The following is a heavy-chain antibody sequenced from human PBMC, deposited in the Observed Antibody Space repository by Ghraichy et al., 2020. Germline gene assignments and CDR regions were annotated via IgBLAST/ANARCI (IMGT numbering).Heavy chain of an antibody. J-gene: IGHJ4*02. CDR3: ARSLDPSGSYFDY. Sequence: SVKVSCKASGGTSSSYAISWVRQAPGQGLEWMGGIIPIFGTANYAQKFQGRVTITADESTSTAYMELSSLRSEDTAVYYCARSLDPSGSYFDYWGQGTLVTVSS. CDR1: GGTSSSYA. V-gene: IGHV1-69*13. CDR2: IIPIFGTA. D-gene: IGHD1-26*01.